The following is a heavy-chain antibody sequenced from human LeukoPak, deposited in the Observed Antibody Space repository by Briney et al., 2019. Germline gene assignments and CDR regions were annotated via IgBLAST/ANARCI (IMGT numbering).Heavy chain of an antibody. V-gene: IGHV3-64D*06. Sequence: RAGCLRLSCPASGFTLSSYAMHWVRPPQGKGREYVSAISSIGGSTYYVSSVTGRFTISRQSPKNTLYLQMGSLRAEDTAVYCCVKDLRAGEVQVYFHLGGQGTLVSVSS. D-gene: IGHD1-1*01. J-gene: IGHJ1*01. CDR2: ISSIGGST. CDR3: VKDLRAGEVQVYFHL. CDR1: GFTLSSYA.